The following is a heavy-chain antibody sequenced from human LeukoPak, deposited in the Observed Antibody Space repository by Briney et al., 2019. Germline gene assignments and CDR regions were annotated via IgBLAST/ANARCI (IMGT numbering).Heavy chain of an antibody. J-gene: IGHJ4*02. D-gene: IGHD3-22*01. Sequence: SGGSLRLSCAASGFAFSSYGLHWVRQAPGKGLEWVAFIRYDGSNKYYADSVKGRVTISRDNSKNTPYLQMDSLRAEDTAVYYCAKDSTHYRVWDDYDSAGLTYWGQGTLVTVSS. CDR1: GFAFSSYG. CDR3: AKDSTHYRVWDDYDSAGLTY. V-gene: IGHV3-30*02. CDR2: IRYDGSNK.